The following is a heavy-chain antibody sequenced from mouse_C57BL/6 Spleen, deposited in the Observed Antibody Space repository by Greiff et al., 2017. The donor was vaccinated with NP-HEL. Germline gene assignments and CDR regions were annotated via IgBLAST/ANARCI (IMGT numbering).Heavy chain of an antibody. Sequence: QVQLQQSGAELVRPGASVKLSCKASGYTFTDYYINWVKQRPGQGLEWIAMINPGSGNSNYNEKFKGKATLTAEKSSSTAYMQLSSLTSEDSAVYFCARSEYGNYGVMDYWGQGTTLTVSS. J-gene: IGHJ2*01. CDR3: ARSEYGNYGVMDY. V-gene: IGHV1-76*01. D-gene: IGHD2-10*02. CDR1: GYTFTDYY. CDR2: INPGSGNS.